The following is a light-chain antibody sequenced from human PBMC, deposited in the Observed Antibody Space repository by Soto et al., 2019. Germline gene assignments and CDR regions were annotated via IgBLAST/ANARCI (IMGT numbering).Light chain of an antibody. CDR1: QSVLYSSNNKNY. J-gene: IGKJ1*01. CDR2: WAS. CDR3: QQYYTTPWT. V-gene: IGKV4-1*01. Sequence: DIVMTQSPDPLAVSLGERATINFKSSQSVLYSSNNKNYLAWYQQKPGQPPKALIYWASTRESGVPDRFSGSGSGTDFTLTISSLQAEDVAVYYCQQYYTTPWTFGQGTKVEIK.